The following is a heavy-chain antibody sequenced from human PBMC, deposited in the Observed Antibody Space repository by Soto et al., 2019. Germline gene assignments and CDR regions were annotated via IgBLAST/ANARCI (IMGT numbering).Heavy chain of an antibody. CDR2: INHSGST. V-gene: IGHV4-34*01. D-gene: IGHD6-13*01. J-gene: IGHJ5*02. CDR1: SGSISTYY. Sequence: TLSLTCTVSSGSISTYYWSWIRQPPGKGLEWIGEINHSGSTNYNPSLKSRVTISVDASKNQFSLKLSSVTAADTAVYYCAREKEGSPIAAAGSPYFDPWGQGTLVTVS. CDR3: AREKEGSPIAAAGSPYFDP.